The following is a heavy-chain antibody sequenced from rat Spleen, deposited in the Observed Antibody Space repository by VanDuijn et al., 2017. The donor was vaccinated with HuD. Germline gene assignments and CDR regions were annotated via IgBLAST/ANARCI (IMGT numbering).Heavy chain of an antibody. J-gene: IGHJ2*01. V-gene: IGHV1-43*01. CDR2: INTGSGGT. Sequence: QVQLQQSGAELAKPGSSLKISCKASGYTFTSFYLSWIKQTTGQGLDYIGYINTGSGGTNYNEKFKGKATLTVDKSPSTAFMQLSSLTPDDSAVYYCARRGYNNLDYWGQGVMVTVSS. CDR3: ARRGYNNLDY. CDR1: GYTFTSFY. D-gene: IGHD1-10*01.